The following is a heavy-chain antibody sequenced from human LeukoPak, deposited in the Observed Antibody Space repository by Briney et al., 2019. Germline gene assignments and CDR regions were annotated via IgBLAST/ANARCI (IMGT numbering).Heavy chain of an antibody. CDR1: VSSGLTRW. J-gene: IGHJ4*02. V-gene: IGHV3-7*01. D-gene: IGHD1-26*01. Sequence: GGSLRLSCVASVSSGLTRWMNWVRQAPGKGLEWVAIIKEGGSDKYYVDSVKGRFTISRDNAKNSVYLQMNSLRVEDTAVYYCASAAGWEFGYWGQGTLVTASS. CDR3: ASAAGWEFGY. CDR2: IKEGGSDK.